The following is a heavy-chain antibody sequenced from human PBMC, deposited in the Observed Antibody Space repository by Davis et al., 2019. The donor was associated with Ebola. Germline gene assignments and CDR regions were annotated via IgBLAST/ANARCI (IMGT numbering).Heavy chain of an antibody. V-gene: IGHV3-33*08. J-gene: IGHJ4*02. D-gene: IGHD1-26*01. CDR3: ARGTVGGTLDY. Sequence: GESLKISCAASGFTFSSYGMHWVRQAPGKGLEWVAVIWYDGSNKYYADSVKGRFTISRDNSKNTLYLQMNSLRAEDTAVYYCARGTVGGTLDYWGQGTLVTVSS. CDR1: GFTFSSYG. CDR2: IWYDGSNK.